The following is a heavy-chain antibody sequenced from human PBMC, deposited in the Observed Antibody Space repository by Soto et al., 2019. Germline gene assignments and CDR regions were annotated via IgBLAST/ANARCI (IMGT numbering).Heavy chain of an antibody. D-gene: IGHD6-19*01. V-gene: IGHV4-30-4*08. CDR3: ARFSSLDKDYVVDV. CDR2: IDLTGRT. CDR1: GGSISSGDCY. Sequence: QVQLQESGPGLVTPSQTLSLTCTVSGGSISSGDCYWSWIRQPPGKGLEWIGYIDLTGRTYYNPSPKRRLAVSVDTSKHQFSLPLSSVTAADTAVYFCARFSSLDKDYVVDVWGQGTMVTVSS. J-gene: IGHJ6*02.